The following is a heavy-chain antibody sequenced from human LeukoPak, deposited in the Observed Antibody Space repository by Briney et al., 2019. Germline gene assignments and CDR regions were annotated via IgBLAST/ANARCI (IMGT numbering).Heavy chain of an antibody. CDR2: INPSGGST. CDR3: ARRYRPNAFDI. Sequence: ASVKVSCKASGFTFTSYYMDWVQQAPGQGLEWMGIINPSGGSTSYAQKFQGRVTMTRDKSTSTVYMELSSLRSEDTAVYYCARRYRPNAFDIWGQGTMVTVSS. CDR1: GFTFTSYY. V-gene: IGHV1-46*01. J-gene: IGHJ3*02. D-gene: IGHD1-26*01.